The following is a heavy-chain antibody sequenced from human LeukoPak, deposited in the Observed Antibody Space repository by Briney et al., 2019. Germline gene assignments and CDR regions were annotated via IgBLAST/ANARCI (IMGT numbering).Heavy chain of an antibody. Sequence: GGSLRLSCVASGFTVSSNYMSWVRQAPGKGLEWVSLFYSANTYCADSVKGRFTISRDNSKNTLYLQMNSLRAEDTAVYYCARGVVGTIPLDYWGQGTLVTVSS. CDR3: ARGVVGTIPLDY. D-gene: IGHD1-26*01. CDR2: FYSANT. J-gene: IGHJ4*02. CDR1: GFTVSSNY. V-gene: IGHV3-53*01.